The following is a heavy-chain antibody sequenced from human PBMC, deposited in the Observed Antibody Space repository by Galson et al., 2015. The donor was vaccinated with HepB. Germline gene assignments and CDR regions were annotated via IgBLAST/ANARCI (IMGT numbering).Heavy chain of an antibody. V-gene: IGHV4-34*01. CDR1: GGSFSGYY. D-gene: IGHD3-22*01. J-gene: IGHJ6*02. CDR3: ARGSYSSGYYAPYYYYGMDV. Sequence: TLSLTCAVYGGSFSGYYWSWIRQPPGKGLEWIGEINHSGSTNYNPSLKSRVTISVDTSKNQFSLKLSSVTAADTAVYYCARGSYSSGYYAPYYYYGMDVWGQGTTVTVSS. CDR2: INHSGST.